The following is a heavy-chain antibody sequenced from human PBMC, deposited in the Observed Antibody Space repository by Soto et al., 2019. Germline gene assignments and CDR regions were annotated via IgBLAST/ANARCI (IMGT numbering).Heavy chain of an antibody. CDR2: IYWDDDK. D-gene: IGHD3-16*01. V-gene: IGHV2-5*02. CDR3: ARTTIMITFGGQYYFDY. J-gene: IGHJ4*02. CDR1: GFSLSTSGVG. Sequence: QITLKESGPTLVKPTQTLTLTCTFSGFSLSTSGVGVGWIRQPPGKALEWLALIYWDDDKRYSPSLKSRLTITKDTSKNQVVLTMTNMDPVDTATYYCARTTIMITFGGQYYFDYWGQGTLVTVSS.